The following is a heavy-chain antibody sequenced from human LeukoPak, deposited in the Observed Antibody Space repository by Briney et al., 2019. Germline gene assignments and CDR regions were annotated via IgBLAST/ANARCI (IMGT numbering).Heavy chain of an antibody. Sequence: GRSLRLSCAASGFTFSSYSMNWVRQAPGKGLEWVSYISSSSSTIYYADSVKGRFTISRDNAKNSLYLQMNSLRDEDTAVYYCEGYCSGGSCYQGAFDIWGQGTMVTVSS. CDR1: GFTFSSYS. CDR2: ISSSSSTI. J-gene: IGHJ3*02. CDR3: EGYCSGGSCYQGAFDI. D-gene: IGHD2-15*01. V-gene: IGHV3-48*02.